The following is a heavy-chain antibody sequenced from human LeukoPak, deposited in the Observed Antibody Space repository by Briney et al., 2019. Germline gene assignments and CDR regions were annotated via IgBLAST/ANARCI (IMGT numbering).Heavy chain of an antibody. D-gene: IGHD6-19*01. V-gene: IGHV4-59*01. Sequence: SETLSLTCTVSGGSISSYYWSWIRQPPGKGLEWIGYIYYSGSTNYNPSLKSRVTISVDTSKNQFSLELSSVTAADTAVYYCARGGGIAVAGFDYWGQGTLVTVSS. CDR2: IYYSGST. CDR1: GGSISSYY. CDR3: ARGGGIAVAGFDY. J-gene: IGHJ4*02.